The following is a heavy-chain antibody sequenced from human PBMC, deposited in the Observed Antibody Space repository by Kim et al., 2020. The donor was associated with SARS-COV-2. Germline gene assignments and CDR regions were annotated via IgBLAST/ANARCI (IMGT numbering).Heavy chain of an antibody. CDR3: AGADSSGWYHQTNPRFDY. V-gene: IGHV7-4-1*02. CDR2: INTNTGNP. D-gene: IGHD6-19*01. J-gene: IGHJ4*02. CDR1: GYTFTSYA. Sequence: ASVKVSCKASGYTFTSYAMNWVRQAPGQGLEWMGWINTNTGNPTYAQGFTGRFVFSLDTSVSTAYLQISSLKAEDTAVYYCAGADSSGWYHQTNPRFDYWGQGTLVTVSS.